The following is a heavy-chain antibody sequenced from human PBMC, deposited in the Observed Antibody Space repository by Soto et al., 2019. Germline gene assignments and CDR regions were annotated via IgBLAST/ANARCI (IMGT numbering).Heavy chain of an antibody. CDR3: TTDSYITSIIVRFDY. CDR1: SFPFNNSW. Sequence: GGSPKLSSAACSFPFNNSWITWVRPAPGKGLEWVGRVKSKNDGGTTDFAAPVKGRFAISRDDSKNMVYLEMNSLQTEDTAIYYCTTDSYITSIIVRFDYWGHGTLVTVSS. J-gene: IGHJ4*01. CDR2: VKSKNDGGTT. D-gene: IGHD3-22*01. V-gene: IGHV3-15*07.